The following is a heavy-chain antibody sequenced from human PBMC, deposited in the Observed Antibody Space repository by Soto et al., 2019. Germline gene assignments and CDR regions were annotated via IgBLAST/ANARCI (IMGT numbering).Heavy chain of an antibody. Sequence: QVQLVESGGGVVQPGRSLRLSCAASGFTFSSYGMHWVRQAPGKGLEWVAVISYDGSNKYYADSVKGRFTISRDNSKNTLYLKMNSVIAEDTAVYYYVLWDGDYWGQGTMVTVSS. CDR3: VLWDGDY. D-gene: IGHD1-26*01. CDR1: GFTFSSYG. J-gene: IGHJ4*02. CDR2: ISYDGSNK. V-gene: IGHV3-30*03.